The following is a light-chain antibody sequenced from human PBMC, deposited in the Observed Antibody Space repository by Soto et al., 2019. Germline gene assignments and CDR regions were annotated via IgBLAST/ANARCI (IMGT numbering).Light chain of an antibody. V-gene: IGKV3-11*01. CDR3: QQRSNWPRT. Sequence: EIVMTQSPATLSVSPGGRATLSCRASQSVSSNLAWYQQKPGQAPRLLIYDVSNRATGIPARFSGSGSGTDFTLTISSLEPEDFAVYYCQQRSNWPRTFGQGTKVDIK. CDR2: DVS. CDR1: QSVSSN. J-gene: IGKJ1*01.